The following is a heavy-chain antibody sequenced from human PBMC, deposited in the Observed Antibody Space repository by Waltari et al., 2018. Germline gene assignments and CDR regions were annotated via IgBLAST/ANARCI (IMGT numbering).Heavy chain of an antibody. Sequence: QVQLVQSGAEVKKPGSSVRGSCKAYGGTFSSYPISWVLQAPGQGLEWMGGIIPIFGTANYAQKFQGRVTITADESTSTAYMELSSLRSEDTAVYYCARDVENQWLVQGEEDWFDPWGQGTLVTVSS. CDR2: IIPIFGTA. J-gene: IGHJ5*02. CDR3: ARDVENQWLVQGEEDWFDP. V-gene: IGHV1-69*01. D-gene: IGHD6-19*01. CDR1: GGTFSSYP.